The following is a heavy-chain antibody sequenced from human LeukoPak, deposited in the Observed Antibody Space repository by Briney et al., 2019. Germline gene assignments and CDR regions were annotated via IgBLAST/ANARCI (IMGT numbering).Heavy chain of an antibody. CDR2: INHSGST. CDR3: ARLRWLREGLDY. CDR1: GGSFSGYY. D-gene: IGHD5-12*01. V-gene: IGHV4-34*01. J-gene: IGHJ4*02. Sequence: SETLSLTCAVYGGSFSGYYWSWIRQPPGKGLEWIGEINHSGSTNYNPSLKSRVTISVDTSKNQFSLKLSSVTAADTAVYYCARLRWLREGLDYWGQGTVVTVSS.